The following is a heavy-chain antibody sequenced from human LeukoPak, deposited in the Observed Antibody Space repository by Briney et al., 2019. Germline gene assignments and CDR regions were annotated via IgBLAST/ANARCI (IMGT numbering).Heavy chain of an antibody. CDR1: GGSFSSYY. V-gene: IGHV4-59*01. Sequence: SETLSLTCAVYGGSFSSYYWSWIRQPPGKGLEWIGYISYSGSTNYDPSLKSRVTISLDTSKNQFSLKLSSVTAADTAVYYCARGVGYGSPYYFDYWGQGTLVTVSS. CDR2: ISYSGST. D-gene: IGHD3-10*01. CDR3: ARGVGYGSPYYFDY. J-gene: IGHJ4*02.